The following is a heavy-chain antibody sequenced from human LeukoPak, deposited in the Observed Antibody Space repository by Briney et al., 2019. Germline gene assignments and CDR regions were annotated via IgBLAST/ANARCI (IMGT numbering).Heavy chain of an antibody. D-gene: IGHD2-15*01. V-gene: IGHV4-61*02. J-gene: IGHJ4*02. Sequence: SETLSLTCTVSGGSINSGGYYWGWIRQPAGKGLEWIGRIYTSGSTNYNPSLKSRVTISVDTSKNQFSLKLSSVTAADTAVYYCARDLPGWLGRFDYWGQGTLVTVSS. CDR2: IYTSGST. CDR3: ARDLPGWLGRFDY. CDR1: GGSINSGGYY.